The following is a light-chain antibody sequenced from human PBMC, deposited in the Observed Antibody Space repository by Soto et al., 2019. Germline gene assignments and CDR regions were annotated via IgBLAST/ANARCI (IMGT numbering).Light chain of an antibody. CDR3: QQRSNWPPIIT. Sequence: EIVFTQSPATLSLSPGERATLSCRASQSVSSYLAWYQQKPGQAPRLLIYDASNRATGIPARFSGSGSGTDFTLTISSLEPEDFAVYYCQQRSNWPPIITFGQGTRLAIK. CDR2: DAS. CDR1: QSVSSY. V-gene: IGKV3-11*01. J-gene: IGKJ5*01.